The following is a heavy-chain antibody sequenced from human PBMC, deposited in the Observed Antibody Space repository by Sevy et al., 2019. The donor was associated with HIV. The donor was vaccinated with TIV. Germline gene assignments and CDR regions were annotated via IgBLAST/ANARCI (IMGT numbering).Heavy chain of an antibody. Sequence: GGFLRLSCAASGFTFSSYAMHWVRQAPGKGLEWVAVISYDGSNKYYADSVKGRFTISRDNSKNTLYLQMNSLRAEDTAVYYCARGGYGDYVFLDYWGQGTLVTVSS. J-gene: IGHJ4*02. CDR1: GFTFSSYA. D-gene: IGHD4-17*01. CDR3: ARGGYGDYVFLDY. CDR2: ISYDGSNK. V-gene: IGHV3-30-3*01.